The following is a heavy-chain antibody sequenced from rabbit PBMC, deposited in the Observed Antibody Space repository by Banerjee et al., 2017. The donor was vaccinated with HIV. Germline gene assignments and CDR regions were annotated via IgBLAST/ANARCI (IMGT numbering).Heavy chain of an antibody. D-gene: IGHD6-1*01. V-gene: IGHV1S45*01. CDR2: IYTGSSGSA. CDR1: GFTISSYH. CDR3: ARNYGTYGHAFNL. Sequence: QQQLVESGGGLVTPGGTLTLTCTASGFTISSYHMGWVRQAPGKGLEWIGEIYTGSSGSAYYASWAKGRFTISKTSSTTVTLQMTSLTAADTATYFCARNYGTYGHAFNLWGQGTLVTVS. J-gene: IGHJ4*01.